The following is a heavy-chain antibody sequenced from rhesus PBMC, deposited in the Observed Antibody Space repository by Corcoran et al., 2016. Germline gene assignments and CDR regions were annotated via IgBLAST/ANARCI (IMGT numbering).Heavy chain of an antibody. CDR3: ARDGEYYSGRPLGALDS. Sequence: QLQLQESGPGLVKPSETLSLTCAVSGYSISSGYGWSWIRQPPGKGLEWIGYIFYSGSTSYHPSLKSRVTISRDTSKNQFSRKRSSVTAADTAVYYCARDGEYYSGRPLGALDSWGQGVVVTVSS. CDR2: IFYSGST. J-gene: IGHJ6*01. D-gene: IGHD3-16*01. CDR1: GYSISSGYG. V-gene: IGHV4-122*02.